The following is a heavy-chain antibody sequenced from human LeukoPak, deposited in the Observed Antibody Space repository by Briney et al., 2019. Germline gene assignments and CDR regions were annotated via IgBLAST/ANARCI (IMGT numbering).Heavy chain of an antibody. CDR3: ARSYYDFWTGFYSDF. D-gene: IGHD3-3*01. J-gene: IGHJ4*02. CDR1: GGSLNSHY. Sequence: PEALSLTCTDSGGSLNSHYWSWIRQPPGKGLQWIGFVSYSGSTSYNPSLMSRVTISVDTSKNQFSLTVNSVTTADTALYFCARSYYDFWTGFYSDFWGQGALVTVSS. V-gene: IGHV4-59*11. CDR2: VSYSGST.